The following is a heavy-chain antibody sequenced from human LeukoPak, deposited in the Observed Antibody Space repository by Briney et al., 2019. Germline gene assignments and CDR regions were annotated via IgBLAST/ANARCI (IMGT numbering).Heavy chain of an antibody. V-gene: IGHV3-30*18. Sequence: GGSLRLSCAASGFTFRSYGMLWVRQAPGKGLEWVAVISYDGSKEHYGDSVKGRFSISRDNSKNTLYLQMNSLRAEDTAVYYCAKEYDSLYYFDDWRRGTLVTVSS. CDR3: AKEYDSLYYFDD. CDR2: ISYDGSKE. CDR1: GFTFRSYG. D-gene: IGHD3-16*01. J-gene: IGHJ4*02.